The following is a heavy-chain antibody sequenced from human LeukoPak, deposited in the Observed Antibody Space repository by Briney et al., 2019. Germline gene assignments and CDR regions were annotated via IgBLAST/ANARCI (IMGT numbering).Heavy chain of an antibody. J-gene: IGHJ4*02. CDR3: ARQNRGYDGDY. CDR1: GGSISSSSYY. D-gene: IGHD5-12*01. Sequence: ASETLSLTCTVSGGSISSSSYYWGWIRQPPGKGLERIGSIYYSGSTYYNPSLKSRVTISVDTSKNQFSLKLSSVTAADTAVYYCARQNRGYDGDYWGQGTLVTVSS. CDR2: IYYSGST. V-gene: IGHV4-39*01.